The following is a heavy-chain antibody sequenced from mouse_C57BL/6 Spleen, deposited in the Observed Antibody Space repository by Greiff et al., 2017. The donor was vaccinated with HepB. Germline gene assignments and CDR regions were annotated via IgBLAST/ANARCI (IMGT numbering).Heavy chain of an antibody. CDR2: ISYSGST. V-gene: IGHV3-1*01. D-gene: IGHD4-1*02. J-gene: IGHJ2*01. Sequence: VQLKESGPGMVKPSQSLSLTCTVTGYSITSGYDWHWIRHFPGNKLEWMGYISYSGSTNYNPSLKSRISITHDTSKNHFFLKLNSVTTEDTATYYCARQLGLYFDYWGQGTTLTVSS. CDR3: ARQLGLYFDY. CDR1: GYSITSGYD.